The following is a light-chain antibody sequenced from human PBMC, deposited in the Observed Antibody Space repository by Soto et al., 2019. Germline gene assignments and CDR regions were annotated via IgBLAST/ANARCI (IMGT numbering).Light chain of an antibody. J-gene: IGKJ1*01. Sequence: DIEMTQTPLSLSVTPGQPASISCKSSQSLLHSDGKTYVYWYQQKPGQSPQLLICEVSNRFSGVPDRFSGSGSGTDFTLKISRVEAEDVGVYYCMQSLHLPWTFGQGTKVE. CDR1: QSLLHSDGKTY. CDR2: EVS. CDR3: MQSLHLPWT. V-gene: IGKV2D-29*02.